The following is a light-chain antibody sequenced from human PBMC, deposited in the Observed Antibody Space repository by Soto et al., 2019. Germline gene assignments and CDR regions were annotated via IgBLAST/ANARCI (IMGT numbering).Light chain of an antibody. CDR3: QQYSKWPPWT. Sequence: EIVMTQSPATLAGSPGETVTLSCRASQSLSGNLAWYQQKPGQAPRLLIFRASTRATGVPARFSGRGSGTEFTLTISGLQSEDLAVYYGQQYSKWPPWTFGPGTKVDIK. CDR1: QSLSGN. CDR2: RAS. J-gene: IGKJ1*01. V-gene: IGKV3-15*01.